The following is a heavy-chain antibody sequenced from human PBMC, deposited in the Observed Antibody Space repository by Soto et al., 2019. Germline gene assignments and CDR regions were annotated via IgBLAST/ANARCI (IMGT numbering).Heavy chain of an antibody. CDR2: ISDAGDP. CDR3: ARTDRDFYGLDV. CDR1: GFTFRNYD. J-gene: IGHJ6*02. Sequence: EVQLVESGGGLVQPGGSLRLSCAASGFTFRNYDMHRVRQGTGKGLEWVSGISDAGDPDYADSVEGRFTISRENAQTSFSLQMNSLRVGDTAVYYCARTDRDFYGLDVWCQGTTVIFSS. V-gene: IGHV3-13*05.